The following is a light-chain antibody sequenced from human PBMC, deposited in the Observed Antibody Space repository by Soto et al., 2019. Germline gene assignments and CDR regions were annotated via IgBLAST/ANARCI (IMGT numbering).Light chain of an antibody. CDR2: GAS. Sequence: EIVMTQSPATLSASPGERATLSCRASQSISSNLAWYQQKPGQAPRLLIYGASSRATGIPDRFSGSGSGTDFTLTISRLEPEDFAVYYCQQYDSSPWTFGQGTKVDIK. CDR3: QQYDSSPWT. CDR1: QSISSN. J-gene: IGKJ1*01. V-gene: IGKV3-20*01.